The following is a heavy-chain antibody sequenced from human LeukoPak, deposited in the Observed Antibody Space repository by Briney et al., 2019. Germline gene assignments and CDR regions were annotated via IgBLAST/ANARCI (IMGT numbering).Heavy chain of an antibody. V-gene: IGHV1-18*01. CDR1: GYTFTSYG. J-gene: IGHJ4*02. D-gene: IGHD3-16*02. CDR2: ISAYNGNT. Sequence: ASVKVSCTASGYTFTSYGISWVRQAPGQGLEWMGWISAYNGNTNYAQKLQGRVTMTTDTSTSTAYMELRSLRSDDTAVYYCARGGVSYDYVWGSYRYPFDYWGQGTLVTVSS. CDR3: ARGGVSYDYVWGSYRYPFDY.